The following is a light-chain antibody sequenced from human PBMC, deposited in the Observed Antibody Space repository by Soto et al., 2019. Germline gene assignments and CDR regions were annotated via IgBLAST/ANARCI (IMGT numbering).Light chain of an antibody. CDR2: EVN. CDR3: CSYTGTTTFVL. Sequence: QSALTQPASVSGSPGQSITISCTGTSSDVGSYKFVSWYQQHPGKAPKLILYEVNKRPSGVSHRFSGSKSGNTASLTISGLQAEDEADFYCCSYTGTTTFVLFGGGTKLTVL. V-gene: IGLV2-23*02. CDR1: SSDVGSYKF. J-gene: IGLJ3*02.